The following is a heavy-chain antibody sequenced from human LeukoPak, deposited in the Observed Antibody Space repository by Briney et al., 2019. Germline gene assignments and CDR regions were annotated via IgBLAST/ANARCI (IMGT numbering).Heavy chain of an antibody. CDR3: AREDHYRYFDY. Sequence: GGSLRLSCAASAFTFSNYAMSWVRQAPGKGLEWVSSISASGDSTYYADSVKGRFTISRDNSKNTLYLQMNSLRAEDTAVYYCAREDHYRYFDYWGQGTLVTVSS. CDR1: AFTFSNYA. CDR2: ISASGDST. D-gene: IGHD1-26*01. V-gene: IGHV3-23*01. J-gene: IGHJ4*02.